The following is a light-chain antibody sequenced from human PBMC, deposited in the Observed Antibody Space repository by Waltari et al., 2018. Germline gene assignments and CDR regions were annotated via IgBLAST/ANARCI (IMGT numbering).Light chain of an antibody. Sequence: SYEVTQPPSVSVSPRQRATITCSGEKLGSKYVSWYQQKSGQSPVLFIYRDDKRPSGSPERFSGSNSGNTATLTISGTQPMDEADYYCQAWDSSAFVFGAGTKVTVL. CDR2: RDD. V-gene: IGLV3-1*01. J-gene: IGLJ1*01. CDR3: QAWDSSAFV. CDR1: KLGSKY.